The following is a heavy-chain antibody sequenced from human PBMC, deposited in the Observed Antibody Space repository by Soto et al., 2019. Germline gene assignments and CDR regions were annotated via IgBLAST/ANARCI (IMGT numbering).Heavy chain of an antibody. D-gene: IGHD6-13*01. Sequence: SETLSLTCTVSGGSISSYYWSWIPQPPGKGLEWIGYIYYSGSTNYNPSLKSRVTISVDTSKNQFSLKLSSVTAADTAVYYCARDGAAAGTDYYYGMDVWGQGTLVTVSS. J-gene: IGHJ6*02. V-gene: IGHV4-59*01. CDR1: GGSISSYY. CDR3: ARDGAAAGTDYYYGMDV. CDR2: IYYSGST.